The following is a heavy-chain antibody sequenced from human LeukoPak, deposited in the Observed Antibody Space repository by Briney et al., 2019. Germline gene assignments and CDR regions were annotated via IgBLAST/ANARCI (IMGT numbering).Heavy chain of an antibody. CDR3: ARDSPYGSGSYWSYYYYYMDV. Sequence: GASVKVSCKASGYTFTSYYMHWVRQAPGQGLEWMGIINPSGGSTSYAQKFQGRVTMTTDTSTSTAYMELRSLRSDDTAVYYCARDSPYGSGSYWSYYYYYMDVWGKGTTVTISS. D-gene: IGHD3-10*01. J-gene: IGHJ6*03. V-gene: IGHV1-46*01. CDR1: GYTFTSYY. CDR2: INPSGGST.